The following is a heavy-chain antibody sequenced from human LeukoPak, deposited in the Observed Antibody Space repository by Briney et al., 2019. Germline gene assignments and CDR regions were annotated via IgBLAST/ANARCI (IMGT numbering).Heavy chain of an antibody. D-gene: IGHD1-26*01. Sequence: PSETLSLTCTVYSGSISSYYWSWIRQPPGKGLEWIGYIYYTGSTNYNPSLKSRVTISVDTSKNQFSLNLSSVTAADTAVYYCARHGPYLGRLAWFDPWGQGTLVTVSS. J-gene: IGHJ5*02. CDR3: ARHGPYLGRLAWFDP. CDR2: IYYTGST. CDR1: SGSISSYY. V-gene: IGHV4-59*08.